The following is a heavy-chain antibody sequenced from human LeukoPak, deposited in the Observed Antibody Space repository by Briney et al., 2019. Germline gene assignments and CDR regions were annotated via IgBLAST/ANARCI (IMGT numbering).Heavy chain of an antibody. Sequence: PGGSLRLSCAASGLSLSNYWMTWVRQAPGQGPEFLANIEPTGSETYYVDPVKGRFTISRDNAKNLLFLQMNSLRGEDTAVYYCGRFGYEAAVDLWGRGTLVTVSS. J-gene: IGHJ4*02. V-gene: IGHV3-7*01. D-gene: IGHD6-13*01. CDR3: GRFGYEAAVDL. CDR1: GLSLSNYW. CDR2: IEPTGSET.